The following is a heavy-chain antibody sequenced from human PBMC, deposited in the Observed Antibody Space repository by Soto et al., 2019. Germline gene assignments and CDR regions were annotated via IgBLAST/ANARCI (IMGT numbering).Heavy chain of an antibody. J-gene: IGHJ6*02. Sequence: QVQLVQSGAEVKKPGASVKVSCKASGYTFTSYGISWVRQAPGQGLEWMGWISAYNGNTNYAQKLQGRVTMTTDTSTSTASMELRSLRSDDTAVYYCARGRSKPIGDVNYYYYGMDVWGQGTTVTVSS. CDR1: GYTFTSYG. CDR2: ISAYNGNT. CDR3: ARGRSKPIGDVNYYYYGMDV. V-gene: IGHV1-18*01.